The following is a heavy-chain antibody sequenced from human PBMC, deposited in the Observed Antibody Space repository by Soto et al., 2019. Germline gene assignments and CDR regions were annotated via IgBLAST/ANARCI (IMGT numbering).Heavy chain of an antibody. CDR2: INHSGST. CDR1: GGSFSGYY. J-gene: IGHJ6*02. Sequence: SETLSLTCAVYGGSFSGYYWSWIRQPPGKGLEWIGEINHSGSTNYNPSLKSRVTISVDTSKNQFSLKLSSVTAADTAVYYCARAVGANLYYYYGMDVWGQGTTVTVSS. V-gene: IGHV4-34*01. CDR3: ARAVGANLYYYYGMDV. D-gene: IGHD1-26*01.